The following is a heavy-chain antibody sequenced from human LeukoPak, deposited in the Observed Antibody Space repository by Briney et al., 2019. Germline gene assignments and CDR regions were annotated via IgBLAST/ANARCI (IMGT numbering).Heavy chain of an antibody. D-gene: IGHD2-2*01. CDR3: ARDWGVPAAPYYYYYMDV. CDR2: INPNSGGT. V-gene: IGHV1-2*02. J-gene: IGHJ6*03. Sequence: ASVKVSCKASRYTFTGYYMHWVRQAPGQGLEWMGWINPNSGGTNYAQKSQGRVTMTRDTSISTAYMELSRLRSDDTAVYYCARDWGVPAAPYYYYYMDVWGKGTTVTVSS. CDR1: RYTFTGYY.